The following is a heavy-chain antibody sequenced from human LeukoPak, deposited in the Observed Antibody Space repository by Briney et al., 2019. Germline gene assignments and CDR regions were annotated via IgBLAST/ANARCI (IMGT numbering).Heavy chain of an antibody. CDR2: ISAYNGNT. Sequence: GASVKVSCKASGYTFTSYGISWVRQAPGQGLGWMGWISAYNGNTNYAQKLQGRVTMTTDTSTSTAYMELRSLRSDDTAVYYCATDIVPGYSSSWSDYWGQGTLVTVSS. V-gene: IGHV1-18*01. J-gene: IGHJ4*02. D-gene: IGHD6-13*01. CDR3: ATDIVPGYSSSWSDY. CDR1: GYTFTSYG.